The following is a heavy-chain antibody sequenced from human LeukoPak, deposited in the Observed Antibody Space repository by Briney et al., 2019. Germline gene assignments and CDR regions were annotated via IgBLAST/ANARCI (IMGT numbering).Heavy chain of an antibody. CDR1: GYTSTSYD. V-gene: IGHV1-8*01. Sequence: ASVKISCKASGYTSTSYDINWVRQATGQGLEWMGWMNPKSGNTGYAHKFQGRVTMTRNTSISTAYMELGSLRSEDTAVYYCARGSFWSVNDGMDVWGQGTTVTVSS. D-gene: IGHD3-3*01. CDR2: MNPKSGNT. J-gene: IGHJ6*02. CDR3: ARGSFWSVNDGMDV.